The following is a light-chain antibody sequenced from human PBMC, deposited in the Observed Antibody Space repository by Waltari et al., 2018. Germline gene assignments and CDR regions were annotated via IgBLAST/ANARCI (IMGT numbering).Light chain of an antibody. CDR1: QDISGA. V-gene: IGKV1-12*01. Sequence: EIQMTQSPSSVSASVGDRVTITCRAGQDISGALAWYQQKPGQDPNLLIYAVSTLQSGVPPRFSGSGSGTDFTLTISGLQPEDVATYYCQQGSAFPPTFGQGTNVEIK. J-gene: IGKJ1*01. CDR2: AVS. CDR3: QQGSAFPPT.